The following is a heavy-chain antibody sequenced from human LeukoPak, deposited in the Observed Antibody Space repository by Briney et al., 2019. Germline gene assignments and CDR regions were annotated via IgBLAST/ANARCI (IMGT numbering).Heavy chain of an antibody. D-gene: IGHD6-13*01. J-gene: IGHJ4*02. CDR3: ARAAAGNY. CDR1: GLPFSTYS. CDR2: ISRTSSYI. Sequence: GGSLRLSCAASGLPFSTYSMNWVRQAPGKGLEWVSTISRTSSYIYEADSVKGRFTISRDNANNSLYLQMNSLRAEDTAVYYCARAAAGNYWGQGTLVTVSS. V-gene: IGHV3-21*01.